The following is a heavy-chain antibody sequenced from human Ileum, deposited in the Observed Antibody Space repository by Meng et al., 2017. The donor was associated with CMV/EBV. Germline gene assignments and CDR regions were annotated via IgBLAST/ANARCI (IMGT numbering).Heavy chain of an antibody. Sequence: GGSLRLSCAASGFNFIYYMSWVRQAPGKGLEWVSVVYTVGDTTYYADSVKGRFTISRDNSRNTVYLYMNNLRADDTAVYYCARVRTGSLDYWGQGALVTVSS. D-gene: IGHD1-26*01. J-gene: IGHJ4*02. CDR2: VYTVGDTT. CDR1: GFNFIYY. V-gene: IGHV3-53*01. CDR3: ARVRTGSLDY.